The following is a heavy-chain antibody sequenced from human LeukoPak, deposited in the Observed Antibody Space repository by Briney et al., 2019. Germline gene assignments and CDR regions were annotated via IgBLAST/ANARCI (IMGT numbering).Heavy chain of an antibody. CDR2: ISSSSSYI. J-gene: IGHJ4*02. CDR3: ARDLSYYYDSSGYKSHVH. V-gene: IGHV3-21*01. Sequence: GGCLRLFCAASGFTFSSYSMNWARQAPGKGLEWVSSISSSSSYIYYADSVKGRFTISRDNAKNSLYLQMNSLRAEDTAVYYCARDLSYYYDSSGYKSHVHWGRGTLVTVSS. D-gene: IGHD3-22*01. CDR1: GFTFSSYS.